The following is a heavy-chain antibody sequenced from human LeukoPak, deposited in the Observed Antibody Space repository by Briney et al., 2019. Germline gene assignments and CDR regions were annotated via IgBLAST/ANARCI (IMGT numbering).Heavy chain of an antibody. Sequence: GSLRLSCAASGFTLRRYAMSWVRQAPGKGLGWVSAISGSGGSTYYADSVKGRFTISRDNSKNTLYLQMNSLRAEDTAVYYCAKDSARMIVVVIIDYWGQGTLVTVSS. CDR2: ISGSGGST. CDR1: GFTLRRYA. D-gene: IGHD3-22*01. CDR3: AKDSARMIVVVIIDY. J-gene: IGHJ4*02. V-gene: IGHV3-23*01.